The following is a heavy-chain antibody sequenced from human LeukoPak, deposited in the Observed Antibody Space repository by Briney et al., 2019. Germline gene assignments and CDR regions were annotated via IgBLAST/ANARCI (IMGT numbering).Heavy chain of an antibody. CDR3: ASGDGYNSAWFDP. Sequence: ASVKVSCKASGGTFSSYAISWVRQAPGQGLEWMGGIIPIFGTANYAQKFRGRVTITADESTSTAYMELSSLRSEDTAVYYCASGDGYNSAWFDPWGQGTLVTVSS. CDR2: IIPIFGTA. V-gene: IGHV1-69*13. CDR1: GGTFSSYA. D-gene: IGHD5-24*01. J-gene: IGHJ5*02.